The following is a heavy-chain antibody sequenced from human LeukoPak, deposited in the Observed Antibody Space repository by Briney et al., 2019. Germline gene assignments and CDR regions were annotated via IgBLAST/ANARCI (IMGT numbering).Heavy chain of an antibody. V-gene: IGHV4-31*03. D-gene: IGHD5-24*01. CDR1: GGSISNAAYY. CDR2: IYYSGST. CDR3: ARVEAATTNPRFDY. Sequence: SETLSLTCTVSGGSISNAAYYWSWIRQHPGKGLEWIGYIYYSGSTYYNPSLKSRVTISVDTSMDQFSLEVNSVTAADMAVYYCARVEAATTNPRFDYWGQGTLVTVSS. J-gene: IGHJ4*02.